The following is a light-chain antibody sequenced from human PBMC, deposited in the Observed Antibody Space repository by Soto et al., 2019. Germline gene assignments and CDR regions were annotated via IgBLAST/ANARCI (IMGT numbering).Light chain of an antibody. V-gene: IGLV2-8*01. J-gene: IGLJ3*02. CDR1: SSDVGGYNF. CDR2: EVS. Sequence: QSALTQPPSASGSPGQSVTISCTGTSSDVGGYNFVSWYQQHPGKAPKLMIYEVSKRLSGVPDRFSGSKSGNTASLTVSGLQADDEADYYCTSYAGNLLFGGGTKLTVL. CDR3: TSYAGNLL.